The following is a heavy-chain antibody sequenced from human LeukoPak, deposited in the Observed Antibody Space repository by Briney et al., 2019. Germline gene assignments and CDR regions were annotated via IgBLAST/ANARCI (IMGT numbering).Heavy chain of an antibody. CDR2: IYYSGST. D-gene: IGHD6-13*01. CDR3: ARQLRAAAAGSGWFDP. CDR1: GGSISSYY. Sequence: KSSETLSLTCTVSGGSISSYYWSWIRQPPGKGLEWIGYIYYSGSTNYNPSLKSRVTISVDTSKNQFSLKLSSVTAADTAVYYCARQLRAAAAGSGWFDPWGQGTLVTVSS. V-gene: IGHV4-59*08. J-gene: IGHJ5*02.